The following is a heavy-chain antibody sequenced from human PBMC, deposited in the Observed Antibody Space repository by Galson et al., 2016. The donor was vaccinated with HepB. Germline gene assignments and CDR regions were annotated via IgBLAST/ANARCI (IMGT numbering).Heavy chain of an antibody. J-gene: IGHJ4*02. CDR2: ISYDGSNK. Sequence: SLRLSCAASEFTFSNYGMSWVRQAPGKGLEWVAVISYDGSNKYYADSVKGRLTISRDNSKNSLYLQMDSLRAEDTAVYYCAADATTIVAAFDYWGQGTLVTVSS. CDR1: EFTFSNYG. V-gene: IGHV3-30*03. D-gene: IGHD2-21*01. CDR3: AADATTIVAAFDY.